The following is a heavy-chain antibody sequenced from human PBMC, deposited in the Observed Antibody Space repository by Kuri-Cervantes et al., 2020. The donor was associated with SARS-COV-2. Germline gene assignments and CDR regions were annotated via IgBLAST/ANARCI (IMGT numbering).Heavy chain of an antibody. V-gene: IGHV1-46*01. CDR3: ARDPARHDYGDYGDAFDI. CDR2: INPSGGST. CDR1: GYTFTGYY. Sequence: GSLRLSCKASGYTFTGYYMHWVRQAPGQGLEWMGIINPSGGSTSYAQKFQGRVTMTRDTSTSTVYMELRSLRSDDTAVYYCARDPARHDYGDYGDAFDIWGQGTMVTVSS. J-gene: IGHJ3*02. D-gene: IGHD4-17*01.